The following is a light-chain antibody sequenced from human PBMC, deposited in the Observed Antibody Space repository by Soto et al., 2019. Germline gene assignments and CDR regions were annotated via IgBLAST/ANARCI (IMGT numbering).Light chain of an antibody. V-gene: IGKV3-15*01. CDR3: QQYNNWPLT. CDR2: GAS. CDR1: QSVSSN. J-gene: IGKJ4*01. Sequence: EIVMTQSPATLSVSPGERVTLSCRARQSVSSNLAWYQQKPGQAPRLLIYGASTRATGIPARFSGSGSGTEFTRTISSLQSEEFAVYYCQQYNNWPLTFGGGTKVEIK.